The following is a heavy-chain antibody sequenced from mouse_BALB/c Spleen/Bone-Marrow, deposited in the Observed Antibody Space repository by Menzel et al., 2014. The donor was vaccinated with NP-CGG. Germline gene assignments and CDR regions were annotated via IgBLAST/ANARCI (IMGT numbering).Heavy chain of an antibody. V-gene: IGHV3-6*02. J-gene: IGHJ2*01. CDR1: GYSITSGYY. CDR2: ISYDGNN. CDR3: ARRGYGNLDY. D-gene: IGHD2-10*02. Sequence: EVKLQESGPGLVKPSQSLSLTCSVTGYSITSGYYWNWIRQFPGNKLEWMGYISYDGNNNYNPSLKNRISITRDPSKNQFFLKLNSVTTEDTATYYCARRGYGNLDYWGQGTTLTVSS.